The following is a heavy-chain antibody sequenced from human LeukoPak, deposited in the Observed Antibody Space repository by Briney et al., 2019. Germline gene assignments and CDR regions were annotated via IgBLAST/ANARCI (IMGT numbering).Heavy chain of an antibody. J-gene: IGHJ6*02. CDR2: IYPGDSDT. CDR3: ARWTDIVVVPAAGHYGMDV. V-gene: IGHV5-51*01. CDR1: GYSFTSYW. Sequence: GESLKISFKGSGYSFTSYWIGWVRQMPGKGLEWMGIIYPGDSDTRYSPSFQGQVTISADKSISTAYLQWSSLKASDTAMYYCARWTDIVVVPAAGHYGMDVWGQGTTVTVSS. D-gene: IGHD2-2*01.